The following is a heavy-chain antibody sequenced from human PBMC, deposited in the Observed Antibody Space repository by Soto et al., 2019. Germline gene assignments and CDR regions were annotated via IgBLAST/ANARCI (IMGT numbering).Heavy chain of an antibody. V-gene: IGHV4-4*02. J-gene: IGHJ4*02. CDR2: IYHSGST. CDR3: AKDGRNGYNLFY. CDR1: GDSIRSGGW. Sequence: QVQLQESGPGVVKPSGTLSLTCAVSGDSIRSGGWWSWVRQPPGKGLEWIGEIYHSGSTNYNPSLKSRVTILVDMSKNHFSLNLNSVNVADTAIYYCAKDGRNGYNLFYWGQGTRVTVSS. D-gene: IGHD5-12*01.